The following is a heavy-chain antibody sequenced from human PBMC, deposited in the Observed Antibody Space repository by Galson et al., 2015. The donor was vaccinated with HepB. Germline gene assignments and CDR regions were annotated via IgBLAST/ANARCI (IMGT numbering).Heavy chain of an antibody. CDR2: ISYDGSNK. V-gene: IGHV3-30*18. D-gene: IGHD3-22*01. CDR1: GFTFSSYG. J-gene: IGHJ4*02. Sequence: SLKLSCAASGFTFSSYGMNWVRQAPGKGLEWVAVISYDGSNKYYADSVKGRFTISRDNSKNTLYLQMNSLRAEDTAVYYCAKDLDYYDSSGYFGYWGQGTLVTVSS. CDR3: AKDLDYYDSSGYFGY.